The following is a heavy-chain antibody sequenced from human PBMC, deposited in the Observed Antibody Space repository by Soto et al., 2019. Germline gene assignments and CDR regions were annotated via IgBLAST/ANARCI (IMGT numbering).Heavy chain of an antibody. D-gene: IGHD3-3*01. CDR1: GFTFSNAW. CDR3: TTSPRITIFGVVIDAFDI. J-gene: IGHJ3*02. V-gene: IGHV3-15*01. CDR2: IKSKTDGGTT. Sequence: GGSLRLSCAASGFTFSNAWMSWVRQAPGKGLEWVGRIKSKTDGGTTDYAAPVKGRFTISRDDSKNTLYLQMNSLKTEDTAVYYCTTSPRITIFGVVIDAFDIWGQGTMVTVSS.